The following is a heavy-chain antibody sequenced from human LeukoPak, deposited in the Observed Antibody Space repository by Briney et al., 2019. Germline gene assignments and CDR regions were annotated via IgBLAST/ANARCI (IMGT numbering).Heavy chain of an antibody. CDR3: ARVLRVKLRNNWFDP. V-gene: IGHV4-31*03. Sequence: SETLSLTCTVSNGSIYSGAYYWSWIRRHPGKGLEWIGYVYYSGDTSYNPSLESRVIISVDTSKNQFSLKLSSVTAADTAVYYCARVLRVKLRNNWFDPWGQGTLVTVSS. J-gene: IGHJ5*02. CDR2: VYYSGDT. CDR1: NGSIYSGAYY. D-gene: IGHD4-23*01.